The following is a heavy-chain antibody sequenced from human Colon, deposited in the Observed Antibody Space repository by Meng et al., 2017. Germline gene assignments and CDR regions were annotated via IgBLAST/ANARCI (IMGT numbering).Heavy chain of an antibody. CDR3: ARGSTGWSTDYDY. J-gene: IGHJ4*02. CDR1: GDSISSGGYY. D-gene: IGHD6-19*01. CDR2: IYYSGTT. V-gene: IGHV4-31*03. Sequence: QVQLRESGPALVKPSETLSLTCTVSGDSISSGGYYWSWIRQHPGKGLEWIGFIYYSGTTYYNPSLKSRVSISVDTSKNQFSLKLSSVTAADTAVYFCARGSTGWSTDYDYWGQGTLVTVSS.